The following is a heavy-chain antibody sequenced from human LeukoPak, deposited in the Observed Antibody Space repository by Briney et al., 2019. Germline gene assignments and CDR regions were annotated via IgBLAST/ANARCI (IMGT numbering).Heavy chain of an antibody. D-gene: IGHD2-2*01. CDR2: ISGSGGST. CDR3: SRRYCSSTNCYAFDD. CDR1: GFTFSSYG. V-gene: IGHV3-23*01. Sequence: GGSLRLSCAASGFTFSSYGMRWVRQAPGKGLEWVSAISGSGGSTYYADSVKGRFTISRDNAKNSLYLQMNSLRAEDTAVYYCSRRYCSSTNCYAFDDWGQGTLVTVSS. J-gene: IGHJ4*02.